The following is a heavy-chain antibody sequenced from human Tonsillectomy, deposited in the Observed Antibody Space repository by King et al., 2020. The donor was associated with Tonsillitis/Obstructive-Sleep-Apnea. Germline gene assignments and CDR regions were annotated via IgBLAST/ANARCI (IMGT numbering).Heavy chain of an antibody. CDR1: GGSISSSSYY. Sequence: VQLQESGPGLVKPSETLSLTCTVSGGSISSSSYYWGWIRQPPGKGLEWIGSIYYSGSTYYNPSLKSRVTISVDTSKNQFSLKLSSVPAADTAVYYCATPPSYSISPEDYWGQGTLVTVSS. J-gene: IGHJ4*02. CDR3: ATPPSYSISPEDY. D-gene: IGHD2-21*01. CDR2: IYYSGST. V-gene: IGHV4-39*01.